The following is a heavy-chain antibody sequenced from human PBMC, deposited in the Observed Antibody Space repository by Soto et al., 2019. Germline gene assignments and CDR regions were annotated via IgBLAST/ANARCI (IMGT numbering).Heavy chain of an antibody. D-gene: IGHD1-1*01. J-gene: IGHJ5*02. CDR3: ARITGTTRWFDH. CDR1: GFSLSTSGMC. V-gene: IGHV2-70*01. Sequence: SGPTCEPTQTLTLTCTFSGFSLSTSGMCVSWIRQPPGKALEWLALIDWDDDKYYSTSLKTRLTISKDTSKNQVVLTMTNMDPVDTATYYCARITGTTRWFDHWGQGTLVTASS. CDR2: IDWDDDK.